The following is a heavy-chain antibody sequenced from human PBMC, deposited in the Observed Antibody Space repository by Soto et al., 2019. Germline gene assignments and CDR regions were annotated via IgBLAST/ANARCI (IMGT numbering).Heavy chain of an antibody. CDR1: GFTFSSYE. J-gene: IGHJ4*02. V-gene: IGHV3-48*03. D-gene: IGHD4-17*01. CDR3: ARDRYGDPLWGQDDFDY. Sequence: PRGSLRLSCAASGFTFSSYEMNWVRQAPGKGLEWVSYISSSGSTIYYADSVKGRFTISRDNAKNMLYLQMNSLRAEDTAVYYCARDRYGDPLWGQDDFDYWGQGTLVTVSS. CDR2: ISSSGSTI.